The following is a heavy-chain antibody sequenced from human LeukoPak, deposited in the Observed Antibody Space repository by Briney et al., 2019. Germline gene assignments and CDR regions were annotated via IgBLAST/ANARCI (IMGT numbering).Heavy chain of an antibody. V-gene: IGHV4-59*08. CDR1: GGSISSYY. CDR2: IYYSGST. D-gene: IGHD3-16*02. J-gene: IGHJ3*02. Sequence: SETLSLTCTVSGGSISSYYWSWIRQTPGKGLEWIGDIYYSGSTNYNPSLKSRVTISVDTSKNQFSLKLSSVTAADTAVYYCARPRKDYDYVWGSYRQGAFDIWGQGTMVTVSS. CDR3: ARPRKDYDYVWGSYRQGAFDI.